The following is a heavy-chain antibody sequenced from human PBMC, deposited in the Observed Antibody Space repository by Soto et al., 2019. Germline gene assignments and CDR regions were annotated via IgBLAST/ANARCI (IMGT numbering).Heavy chain of an antibody. CDR1: GYTFTGYC. V-gene: IGHV1-2*04. CDR2: INPNSGGT. D-gene: IGHD3-10*01. J-gene: IGHJ4*02. Sequence: QVQLVQSGAEVKQPGASVKVSCKASGYTFTGYCMYWVRQAPGQGLEWMGWINPNSGGTNYAQKFQGWVTMTRDTSISTAYMELTRLTSDDTAVYYCARGSMVRGIISFDYWGQGTLVTVSS. CDR3: ARGSMVRGIISFDY.